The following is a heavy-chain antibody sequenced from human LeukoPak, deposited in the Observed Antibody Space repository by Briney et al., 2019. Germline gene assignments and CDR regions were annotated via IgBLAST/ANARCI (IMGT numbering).Heavy chain of an antibody. CDR2: IYHSGST. Sequence: PSETLSLTCTVSGGSISSYYWGWLRQPPGKGLEWIGSIYHSGSTYYNPSLKSRVTISVDTSKNQFSLKLSSVTAADTAVYYCARRVGYDSSGYEFDYWGQGTLVTVSS. V-gene: IGHV4-39*07. CDR3: ARRVGYDSSGYEFDY. J-gene: IGHJ4*02. D-gene: IGHD3-22*01. CDR1: GGSISSYY.